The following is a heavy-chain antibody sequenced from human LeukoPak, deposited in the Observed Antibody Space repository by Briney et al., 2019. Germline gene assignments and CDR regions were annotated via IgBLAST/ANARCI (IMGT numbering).Heavy chain of an antibody. D-gene: IGHD3-10*01. J-gene: IGHJ4*02. CDR1: GFTFSSYS. Sequence: GGSLRHSCAASGFTFSSYSMNWVRQAPGKGLEWVSSISSSSSYIYYAGSVKGRFTISRDNAKNSLYLQMNSLRAEDTAVYYCARAILGTGWFGELLSYFDYWGQGTLVTVSS. CDR3: ARAILGTGWFGELLSYFDY. V-gene: IGHV3-21*01. CDR2: ISSSSSYI.